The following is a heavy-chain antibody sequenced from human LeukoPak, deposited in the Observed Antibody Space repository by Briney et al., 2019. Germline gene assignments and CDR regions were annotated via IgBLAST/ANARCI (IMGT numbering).Heavy chain of an antibody. D-gene: IGHD3-10*01. CDR3: VKDLGLRITMIRGVIAPNAFDI. CDR2: ISGNGGTT. CDR1: GFPFSRNS. V-gene: IGHV3-64D*09. Sequence: TGGSMRLSCSASGFPFSRNSMHWVRQAPGKGLEYVSAISGNGGTTSYADAVKGRFTISRDNSKSTLYLQMSSLRAEDTAVYYCVKDLGLRITMIRGVIAPNAFDIWGQGTMVTVSS. J-gene: IGHJ3*02.